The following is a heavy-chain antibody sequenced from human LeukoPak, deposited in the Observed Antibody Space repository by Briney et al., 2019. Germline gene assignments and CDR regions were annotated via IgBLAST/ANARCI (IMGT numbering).Heavy chain of an antibody. Sequence: SETLSLTCTVSGGSISSGAYYWGWIRQPPGKGLEWIGSIYYSGSTYYNPSLKSRVTISVDTSKNQFSLKLSSVTAADTAVYYCTRGAGWLIDYWGQGILVTVSS. D-gene: IGHD3-16*01. CDR2: IYYSGST. V-gene: IGHV4-39*07. CDR1: GGSISSGAYY. J-gene: IGHJ4*02. CDR3: TRGAGWLIDY.